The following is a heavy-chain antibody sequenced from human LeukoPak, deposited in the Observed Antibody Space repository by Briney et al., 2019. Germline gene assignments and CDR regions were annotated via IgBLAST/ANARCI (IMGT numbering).Heavy chain of an antibody. J-gene: IGHJ4*02. CDR1: GYSISSGYY. D-gene: IGHD6-13*01. Sequence: SETLSLTCTVTGYSISSGYYWGWIRQPPGKGPEWIGSIYHSGSTYYNPSLKSRVTISVDTSKNQFSLKLSSVTAADTAVYYCARVSSGYSSRWTPYYFDYWGQGTLVTVSS. CDR2: IYHSGST. V-gene: IGHV4-38-2*02. CDR3: ARVSSGYSSRWTPYYFDY.